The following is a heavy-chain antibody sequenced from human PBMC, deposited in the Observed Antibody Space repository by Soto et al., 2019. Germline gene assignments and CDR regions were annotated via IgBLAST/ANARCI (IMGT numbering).Heavy chain of an antibody. D-gene: IGHD2-2*02. CDR1: GYSFSAYW. CDR3: AISGFCSGTTCYKCLDP. CDR2: IYPGDSDT. V-gene: IGHV5-51*01. J-gene: IGHJ5*02. Sequence: PGEPPPLSCNGSGYSFSAYWIAWVRQMPGKALELMGIIYPGDSDTRYSPSFQGQVTITADKSISTAYLQWSSLKASDTAMYYCAISGFCSGTTCYKCLDPWGQGSLVTVSS.